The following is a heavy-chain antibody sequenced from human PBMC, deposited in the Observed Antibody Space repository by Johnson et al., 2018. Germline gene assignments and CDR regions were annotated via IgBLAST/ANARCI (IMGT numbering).Heavy chain of an antibody. CDR1: GFTVSSKY. CDR2: IYSDDST. V-gene: IGHV3-66*02. Sequence: VQLVESGGGLVQPGGSLRLSCAVSGFTVSSKYMSWVRQAPGKGLDWVSIIYSDDSTYYAESVKGRFTNSRNNFKNTLYLQMNSLRAEDTAVYYWARPIGDNYYYYYYMDVWGKGTTVTVSS. J-gene: IGHJ6*03. D-gene: IGHD3-16*01. CDR3: ARPIGDNYYYYYYMDV.